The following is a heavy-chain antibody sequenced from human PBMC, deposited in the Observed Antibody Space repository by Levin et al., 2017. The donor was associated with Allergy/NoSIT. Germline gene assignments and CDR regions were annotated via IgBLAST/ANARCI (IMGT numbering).Heavy chain of an antibody. CDR3: ARDEVCSGGSCYPNWFDP. V-gene: IGHV3-11*05. D-gene: IGHD2-15*01. CDR2: ISSSSSYT. CDR1: GFTFSDSY. J-gene: IGHJ5*02. Sequence: LSLTCAASGFTFSDSYMSWIRQAPGKGLEWVSYISSSSSYTNYADSVKGRFTISRDNAKNSLYLQMNSLRAEDTAVYYCARDEVCSGGSCYPNWFDPWGQGTLVTVSS.